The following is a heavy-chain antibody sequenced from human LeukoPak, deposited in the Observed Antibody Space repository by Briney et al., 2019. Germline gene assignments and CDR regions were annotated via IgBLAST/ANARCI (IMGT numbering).Heavy chain of an antibody. Sequence: GGSLRLSCVASGFTFSSYVMHWVRQAPGKGLEWVAIISYDGSNEYYADSVKGRFTISRDNSKNTLYLQMNSLRAEDTAVYYCAKDQLVYSSGWYEYFQHWGQGTLVTVSS. CDR1: GFTFSSYV. CDR3: AKDQLVYSSGWYEYFQH. J-gene: IGHJ1*01. D-gene: IGHD6-19*01. CDR2: ISYDGSNE. V-gene: IGHV3-30*04.